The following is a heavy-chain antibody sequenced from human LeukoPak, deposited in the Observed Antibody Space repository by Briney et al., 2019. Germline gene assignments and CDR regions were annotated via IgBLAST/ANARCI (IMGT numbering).Heavy chain of an antibody. V-gene: IGHV3-7*01. CDR3: ARVVGTDEAEGD. D-gene: IGHD1-1*01. Sequence: GGSLRLSCAASGFTFSNYAMTWVRQAPGKGLEWVANIKPDGSQKNYADSVKGRFTISRDNGKDSLFLQMNSLRADDTAVYYCARVVGTDEAEGDWGQGTLVTVSA. J-gene: IGHJ4*02. CDR1: GFTFSNYA. CDR2: IKPDGSQK.